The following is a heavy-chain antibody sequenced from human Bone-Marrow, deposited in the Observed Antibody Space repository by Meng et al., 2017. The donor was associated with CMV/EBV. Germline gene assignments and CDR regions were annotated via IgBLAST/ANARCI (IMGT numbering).Heavy chain of an antibody. CDR3: ASQTYYYDSSGYSGYAFDI. Sequence: EVSCKVYGYSFTSYWIGWVRQMPGKGLEWMGIIYPGDSDTRYSPSFQGQVTISADKSISTAYLQWSSLKASDTAMYYCASQTYYYDSSGYSGYAFDIWGQGKMVNVAS. CDR1: GYSFTSYW. V-gene: IGHV5-51*01. J-gene: IGHJ3*02. D-gene: IGHD3-22*01. CDR2: IYPGDSDT.